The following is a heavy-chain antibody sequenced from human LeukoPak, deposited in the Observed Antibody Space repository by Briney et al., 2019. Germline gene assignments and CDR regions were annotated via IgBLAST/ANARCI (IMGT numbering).Heavy chain of an antibody. D-gene: IGHD6-13*01. J-gene: IGHJ5*02. Sequence: SVKVSCKASGFTFSGYYIHWVRQAPGQGLEWMGGIIPIFGTANYAQKFQGRVTITADESTSTAYMELSSLRSEDTAVYYCARSPYSSSSSWGQGTLVTVSS. CDR3: ARSPYSSSSS. CDR2: IIPIFGTA. V-gene: IGHV1-69*13. CDR1: GFTFSGYY.